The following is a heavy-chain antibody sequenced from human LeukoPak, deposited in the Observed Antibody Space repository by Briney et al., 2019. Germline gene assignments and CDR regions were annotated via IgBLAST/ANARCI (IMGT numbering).Heavy chain of an antibody. J-gene: IGHJ1*01. CDR3: ARGLKLLWFGSLHPDAEYFQH. Sequence: GASVKVSCKASGGTFSSYAISWVRQAPGQGLEWMGWISAYNGNTNYAQKLQGRATMTTDTSTSTAYMELRSLRSDDTAVYYCARGLKLLWFGSLHPDAEYFQHWGQGTLVTVSS. CDR1: GGTFSSYA. D-gene: IGHD3-10*01. CDR2: ISAYNGNT. V-gene: IGHV1-18*01.